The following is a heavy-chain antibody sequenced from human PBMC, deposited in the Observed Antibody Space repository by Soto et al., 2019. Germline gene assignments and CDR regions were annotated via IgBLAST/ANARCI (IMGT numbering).Heavy chain of an antibody. V-gene: IGHV1-69*13. D-gene: IGHD3-22*01. J-gene: IGHJ3*02. Sequence: SVKVSCKASGGTFSSYAISWVRQAPAQGLEWMGGIIPIFGTANYAQKFQGRVTITADESTSTAYMELSSLRSEDTAVYYCARVKQYDSSGYYRLDDAFDIWGQGTMVTVSS. CDR3: ARVKQYDSSGYYRLDDAFDI. CDR2: IIPIFGTA. CDR1: GGTFSSYA.